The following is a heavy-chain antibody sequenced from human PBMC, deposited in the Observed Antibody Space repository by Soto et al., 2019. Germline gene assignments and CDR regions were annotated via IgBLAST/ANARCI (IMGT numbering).Heavy chain of an antibody. CDR2: IIPILGIA. V-gene: IGHV1-69*08. CDR1: GGTFSSYT. Sequence: QVQLVQSGAEVKKPGSSVKVSCKASGGTFSSYTISWVRQAPGQGLEWMGRIIPILGIANYAQKFQGRVTLTADKSTRTAYMELSSLRSEDTAVYYCAREDIVVVPAELRYNWFDPWGQGTLVTVSS. J-gene: IGHJ5*02. D-gene: IGHD2-2*01. CDR3: AREDIVVVPAELRYNWFDP.